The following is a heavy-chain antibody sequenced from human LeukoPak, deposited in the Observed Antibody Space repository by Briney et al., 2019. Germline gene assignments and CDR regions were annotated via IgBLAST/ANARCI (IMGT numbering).Heavy chain of an antibody. Sequence: GGSLRLSCSASGFTFSRYDMHWVRQAPGKGMEYVSAISSNGGSTYYADSVKGRFTISRDNSKNTLYLQMSSLRVEDTAVYYCVKDQYSSGWYAGNYWGQGTLVTVSS. D-gene: IGHD6-19*01. CDR1: GFTFSRYD. V-gene: IGHV3-64D*06. CDR2: ISSNGGST. J-gene: IGHJ4*02. CDR3: VKDQYSSGWYAGNY.